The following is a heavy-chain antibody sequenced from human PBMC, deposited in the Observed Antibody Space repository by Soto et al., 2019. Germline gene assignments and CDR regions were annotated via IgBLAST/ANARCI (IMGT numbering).Heavy chain of an antibody. CDR1: GYTFTGYY. CDR3: ARQTYGSGSYFVVGSWFDP. Sequence: GASVKVSCKASGYTFTGYYMHWVRQAPGQGLEWMGWINPNSGGTNYAQKFQGWVTMTRDTSISTAYMELSRLRSDDTAVYYCARQTYGSGSYFVVGSWFDPWGQGTLVTVSS. D-gene: IGHD3-10*01. CDR2: INPNSGGT. J-gene: IGHJ5*02. V-gene: IGHV1-2*04.